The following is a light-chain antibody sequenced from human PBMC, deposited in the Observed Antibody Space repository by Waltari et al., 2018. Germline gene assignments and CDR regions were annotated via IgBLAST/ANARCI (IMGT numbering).Light chain of an antibody. J-gene: IGKJ1*01. CDR1: ESVSVDY. CDR2: DAS. Sequence: ENVLTQSPASLSVSPGGRATLSCRASESVSVDYLAWYQQKPGQAPRLLIYDASTRATGVPDRFSGSGSGTDFTLTISRLEPEEFAVYYCQQYGSLPWTFGEGTKVDIK. V-gene: IGKV3-20*01. CDR3: QQYGSLPWT.